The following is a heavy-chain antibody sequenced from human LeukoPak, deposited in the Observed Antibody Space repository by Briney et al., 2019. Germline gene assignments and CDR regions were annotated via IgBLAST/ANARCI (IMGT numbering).Heavy chain of an antibody. V-gene: IGHV1-46*01. CDR3: ATVDPLGYCSSTSCSLDY. J-gene: IGHJ4*02. CDR1: GYTFTSYY. CDR2: INPSGGST. Sequence: GASVKVSCKASGYTFTSYYMHWVRQAPGQGLEWMGIINPSGGSTSYAQKFQGRVTMTEDTSTDTAYMELSSLRSEDTAVYYCATVDPLGYCSSTSCSLDYWGQGTLVTVSS. D-gene: IGHD2-2*01.